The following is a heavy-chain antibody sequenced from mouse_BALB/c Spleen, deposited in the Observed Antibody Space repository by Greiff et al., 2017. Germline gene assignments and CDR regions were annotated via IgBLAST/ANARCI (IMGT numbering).Heavy chain of an antibody. Sequence: VQLQQSGPELMKPGASVKISCKASGYSFTSYYMPWVKQSHGKSLEWIGYIDPFNGGTSYNQKFKGKATLTVDKSSSTAYMHLSSLTSEDSAVYYCARSLPLDYWGQGTTLTVSS. CDR3: ARSLPLDY. D-gene: IGHD5-5*01. V-gene: IGHV1S135*01. CDR1: GYSFTSYY. J-gene: IGHJ2*01. CDR2: IDPFNGGT.